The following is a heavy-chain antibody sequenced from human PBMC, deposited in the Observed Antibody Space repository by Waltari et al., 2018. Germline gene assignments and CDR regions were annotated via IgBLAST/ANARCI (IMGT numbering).Heavy chain of an antibody. Sequence: QVQLVQSGAEVKKPGSSVKVSCKASGGTFSSYAISWVRQAPGQGLEWMGGITPTFGTANYAQKFQGRVTITTDESTSTAYMELSSLRSEDTAVYYCARDYGSTMIPKGFDYWGQGTLVTVSS. CDR1: GGTFSSYA. V-gene: IGHV1-69*05. D-gene: IGHD3-22*01. J-gene: IGHJ4*02. CDR2: ITPTFGTA. CDR3: ARDYGSTMIPKGFDY.